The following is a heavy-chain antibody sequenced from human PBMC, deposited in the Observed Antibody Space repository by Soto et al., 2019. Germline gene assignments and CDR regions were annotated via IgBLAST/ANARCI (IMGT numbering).Heavy chain of an antibody. V-gene: IGHV4-31*03. J-gene: IGHJ4*02. D-gene: IGHD3-16*01. Sequence: SETLSLTCTVSGDSLSSSDYYWGWIRQPPGKGLEWIGYIFNIVRTSYNPSLKSRVIISLDKSTKQIPLKLSSVTAADTAIYYCARALGGYSSGYYFDYWGQGVLVTVSS. CDR3: ARALGGYSSGYYFDY. CDR2: IFNIVRT. CDR1: GDSLSSSDYY.